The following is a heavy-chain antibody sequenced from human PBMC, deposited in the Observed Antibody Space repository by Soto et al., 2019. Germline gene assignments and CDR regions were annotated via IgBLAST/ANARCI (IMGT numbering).Heavy chain of an antibody. Sequence: QVQLQESGPGLVKPSETLSLTCTVSGGSISSYYWGWIRQPPGKGLEWIGYIYYSGSTNYNPSLKSRVTISVDTSKNQFSLKLSSVTAADTAVYYCARERTYGDYSNWFDPWGQGTLVTVSS. CDR3: ARERTYGDYSNWFDP. J-gene: IGHJ5*02. V-gene: IGHV4-59*01. D-gene: IGHD4-17*01. CDR2: IYYSGST. CDR1: GGSISSYY.